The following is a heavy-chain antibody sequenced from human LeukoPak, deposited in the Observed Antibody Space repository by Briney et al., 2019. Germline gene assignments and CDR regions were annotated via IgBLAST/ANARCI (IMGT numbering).Heavy chain of an antibody. Sequence: GGSLRLSCAASGFTFSGYWMNWLRQAPGRGLGWVANIKQDGSDRYYVDSVKGRFTVSRDNAKNSLYLQMNSLRDEETAVYYCARGRYGTGWYLDAFDIWGQGTMVAVSS. D-gene: IGHD6-19*01. CDR1: GFTFSGYW. J-gene: IGHJ3*02. V-gene: IGHV3-7*01. CDR2: IKQDGSDR. CDR3: ARGRYGTGWYLDAFDI.